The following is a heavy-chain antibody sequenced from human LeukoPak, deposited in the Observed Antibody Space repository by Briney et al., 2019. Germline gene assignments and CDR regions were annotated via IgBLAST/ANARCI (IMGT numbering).Heavy chain of an antibody. D-gene: IGHD2-2*01. CDR3: ARGRYCSSTSCSPSFYFDF. Sequence: ASVKVSCKASGYTFTNYDISWVRQAPGQGLEWMGWISAYNGNINYAQNFQGRVTITTDTSTSTAYMELRSLRSDDTAVYYYARGRYCSSTSCSPSFYFDFWGQGTLVTVSS. CDR2: ISAYNGNI. CDR1: GYTFTNYD. J-gene: IGHJ4*02. V-gene: IGHV1-18*01.